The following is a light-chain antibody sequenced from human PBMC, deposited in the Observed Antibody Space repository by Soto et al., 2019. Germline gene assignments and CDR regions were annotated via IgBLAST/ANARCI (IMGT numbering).Light chain of an antibody. CDR1: QSISSR. J-gene: IGKJ1*01. CDR3: QQYNSYSRT. Sequence: DIQMTQSPSTLSASVGDRVTITCRASQSISSRLAWYQLKPGKAPKLLMSDASSLESGVPSRFSGSGSGTEFTLTISSLQPDDFATYYCQQYNSYSRTFGQGTKV. V-gene: IGKV1-5*01. CDR2: DAS.